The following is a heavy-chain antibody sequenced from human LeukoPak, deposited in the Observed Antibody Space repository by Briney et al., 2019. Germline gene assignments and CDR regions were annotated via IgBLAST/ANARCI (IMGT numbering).Heavy chain of an antibody. V-gene: IGHV3-48*04. D-gene: IGHD6-13*01. Sequence: PGGALRLSCAASGFMFNSYSIKWVRQATPKGLEWVSYISSSGSTINYADSLKGRFTISRDNAKNSLYLQMNSLRAEDTAVYYCARDDYSSSWYYLDYWGQGTLVTVSS. J-gene: IGHJ4*02. CDR1: GFMFNSYS. CDR2: ISSSGSTI. CDR3: ARDDYSSSWYYLDY.